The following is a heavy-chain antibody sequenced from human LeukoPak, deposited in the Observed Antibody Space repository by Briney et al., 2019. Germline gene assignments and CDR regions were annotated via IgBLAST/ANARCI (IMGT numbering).Heavy chain of an antibody. CDR3: VRADSSGQSSWFDT. CDR2: TWYRSKWYN. D-gene: IGHD6-25*01. Sequence: SQTLSLTCVISVDSVSSNIPAWNWIRQSPSRGLEWLGRTWYRSKWYNDYAVSVKSRITINPDTPKNQFSLHLYSVTPEDTAIYYCVRADSSGQSSWFDTWGQGTLGTVSS. V-gene: IGHV6-1*01. J-gene: IGHJ5*02. CDR1: VDSVSSNIPA.